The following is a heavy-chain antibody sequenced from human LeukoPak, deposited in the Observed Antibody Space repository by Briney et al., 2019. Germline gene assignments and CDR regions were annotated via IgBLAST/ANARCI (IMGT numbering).Heavy chain of an antibody. D-gene: IGHD3-9*01. J-gene: IGHJ3*01. CDR3: ARGRSRGRPFDWLDGLDF. CDR1: GYTFSDYA. V-gene: IGHV1-3*01. CDR2: INAANGDT. Sequence: ASVKVSCKASGYTFSDYALRWVRQAPGRGLEWMGWINAANGDTKYSQRLHDRFIFTRDTSATTSYLEFTSLTSEDTAVYFCARGRSRGRPFDWLDGLDFWGQGTTVIVS.